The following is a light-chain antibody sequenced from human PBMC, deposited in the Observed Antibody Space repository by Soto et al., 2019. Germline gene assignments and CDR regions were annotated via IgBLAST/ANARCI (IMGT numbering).Light chain of an antibody. CDR3: QQSYTTPRT. J-gene: IGKJ1*01. CDR1: QSISSY. V-gene: IGKV1-39*01. Sequence: DIQVTQSPSSLCSSVGDIVTIRCRAIQSISSYLNWYQQKPGKVPKLLIYAASSLQSGVPSRFSGSGSGTDFTLTISSLQPEDFATYYCQQSYTTPRTFGQGTKVDIK. CDR2: AAS.